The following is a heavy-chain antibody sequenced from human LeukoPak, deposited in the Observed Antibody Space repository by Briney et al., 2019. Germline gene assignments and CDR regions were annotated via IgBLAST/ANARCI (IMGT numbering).Heavy chain of an antibody. Sequence: SETLSLTYTVSGGSISSYYWSWIRQPPGKGLEWIGYIYYSGSTNYNPSLKSRVTISVDTSKNQFSLKLSSVTAADTAVYYCARDRGSYPGYYNWFDPWGQGTLVTVSS. J-gene: IGHJ5*02. CDR3: ARDRGSYPGYYNWFDP. V-gene: IGHV4-59*01. CDR2: IYYSGST. CDR1: GGSISSYY. D-gene: IGHD1-26*01.